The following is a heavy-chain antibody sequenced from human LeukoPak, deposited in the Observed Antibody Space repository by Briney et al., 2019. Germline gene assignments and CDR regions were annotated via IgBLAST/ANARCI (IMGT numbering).Heavy chain of an antibody. CDR1: GGSINNYY. J-gene: IGHJ3*01. CDR3: ARVLSAMGANTFDV. V-gene: IGHV4-4*07. CDR2: IYGSSGNT. D-gene: IGHD1-26*01. Sequence: SETLSLTCTVSGGSINNYYWTWIRQPAGEGLEWLGRIYGSSGNTDYNPSLKGRVTMSPDKSQNQFSLILKSVTAADTAFYYCARVLSAMGANTFDVWGQGTMVTVSS.